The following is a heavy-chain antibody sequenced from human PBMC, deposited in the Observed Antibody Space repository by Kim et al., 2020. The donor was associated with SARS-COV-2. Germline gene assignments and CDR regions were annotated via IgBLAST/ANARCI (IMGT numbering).Heavy chain of an antibody. CDR1: GFTFGDYA. CDR2: ISWNSGSI. Sequence: GGSLRLSCAASGFTFGDYAMHWVRQAPGKGLEWVSGISWNSGSIGYADSVKGRFTISRDNAKNSLYLQMNSLRAEDTALYYCAKAGGSGWYFGPERLDFDYWGQGTLVTVSS. J-gene: IGHJ4*02. V-gene: IGHV3-9*01. D-gene: IGHD6-19*01. CDR3: AKAGGSGWYFGPERLDFDY.